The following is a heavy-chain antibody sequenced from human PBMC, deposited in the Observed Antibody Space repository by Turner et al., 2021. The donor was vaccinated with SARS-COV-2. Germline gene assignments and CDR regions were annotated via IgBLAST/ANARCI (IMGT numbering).Heavy chain of an antibody. CDR3: AKGRVAVSYYFDY. D-gene: IGHD6-19*01. CDR2: VSWNSDSI. J-gene: IGHJ4*02. Sequence: EVQLVESGGGLVQPGRSLRLSCAASGFTFHDYAMHWVRQAPGKGLEWVSGVSWNSDSIGYADSVKGRFTISRDNAKNSLYLQMHTLRAEDTALYYCAKGRVAVSYYFDYWGQGTLVTVSS. V-gene: IGHV3-9*01. CDR1: GFTFHDYA.